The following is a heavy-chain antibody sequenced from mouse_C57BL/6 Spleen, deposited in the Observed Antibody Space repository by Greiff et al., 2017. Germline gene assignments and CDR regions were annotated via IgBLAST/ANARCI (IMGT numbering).Heavy chain of an antibody. CDR3: ARRSNYGYWYFDV. D-gene: IGHD2-5*01. CDR2: IDPSDSET. J-gene: IGHJ1*03. V-gene: IGHV1-52*01. Sequence: QVQLKQPGAELVRPGSSVKLSCKASGYTFTSYWMHWVKQRPIQGLEWIGNIDPSDSETHYNQKFKDKATLTVDKSSSTAYMQLSSLTSEDSAVYYCARRSNYGYWYFDVWGTGTTVTVSS. CDR1: GYTFTSYW.